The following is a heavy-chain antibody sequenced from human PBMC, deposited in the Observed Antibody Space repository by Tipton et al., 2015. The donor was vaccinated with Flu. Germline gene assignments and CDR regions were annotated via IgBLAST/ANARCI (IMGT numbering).Heavy chain of an antibody. CDR1: GFTFSRYA. CDR3: AKVIPELVAGLDY. CDR2: ISGGGATT. D-gene: IGHD6-19*01. Sequence: QLVQSGGGVVRPGGSLSLSCAASGFTFSRYAMSWVRQTPGKGLEWVSAISGGGATTYFAGSVKGRFTISRDNSKNTLYLQLNSLRAEDTAVYYCAKVIPELVAGLDYWGQGTLVTVSS. J-gene: IGHJ4*02. V-gene: IGHV3-23*04.